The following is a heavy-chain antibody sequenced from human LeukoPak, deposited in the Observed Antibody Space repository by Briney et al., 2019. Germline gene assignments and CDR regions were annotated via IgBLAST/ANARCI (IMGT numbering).Heavy chain of an antibody. CDR2: IYYSGST. V-gene: IGHV4-39*07. CDR1: GGSISSSSYY. D-gene: IGHD5-18*01. J-gene: IGHJ4*02. CDR3: ARVEGPAMVDY. Sequence: PSETLSLTCTVSGGSISSSSYYWGWIRQPPGKGLEWIGSIYYSGSTYYNPSLKSRVTISVDTSKNQFSLKLSSVTAADTAVYYCARVEGPAMVDYWGQGTLVTVSS.